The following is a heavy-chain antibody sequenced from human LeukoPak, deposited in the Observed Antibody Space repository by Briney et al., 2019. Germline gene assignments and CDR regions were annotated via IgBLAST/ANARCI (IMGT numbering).Heavy chain of an antibody. Sequence: GGSLRLSCAVSGFTFSSYAMHWVRQAPGKGLEWVAVISYDGSNKYYADSVKGRFTISRDNSKNTLYLQMNSLRAEDTAVYYCARDRGENWFDPWGQGTLVTVSS. CDR1: GFTFSSYA. CDR2: ISYDGSNK. V-gene: IGHV3-30-3*01. D-gene: IGHD2-21*01. CDR3: ARDRGENWFDP. J-gene: IGHJ5*02.